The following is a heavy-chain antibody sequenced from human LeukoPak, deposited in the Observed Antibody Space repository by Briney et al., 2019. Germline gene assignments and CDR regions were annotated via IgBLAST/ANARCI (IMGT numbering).Heavy chain of an antibody. J-gene: IGHJ4*02. CDR3: ARGLYCGGDCYLY. D-gene: IGHD2-21*02. Sequence: SVSVSCKASGGTFSSYAISWVRQAPGQGLEWMGGIIPIFGTANYAQKFQGRVTITTDESTSTAYMELSSLRSEDTAVYYCARGLYCGGDCYLYWGQGPMGTVSS. V-gene: IGHV1-69*05. CDR2: IIPIFGTA. CDR1: GGTFSSYA.